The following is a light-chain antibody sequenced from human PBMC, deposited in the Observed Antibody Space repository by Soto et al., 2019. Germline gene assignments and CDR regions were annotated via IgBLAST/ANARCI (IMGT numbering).Light chain of an antibody. J-gene: IGKJ5*01. V-gene: IGKV1-5*01. CDR3: HSRA. CDR1: ESISKW. CDR2: DAS. Sequence: DIQMTQSPSTLSASVGEIVTITCRASESISKWLAWYQQKPGTAPKLLIYDASTLESGVPSRFSGSGSGTEFTLTISSLQPDDFATYYCHSRAFGQGTRLEI.